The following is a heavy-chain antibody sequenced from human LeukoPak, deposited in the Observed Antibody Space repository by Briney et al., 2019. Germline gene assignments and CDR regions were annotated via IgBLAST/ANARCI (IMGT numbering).Heavy chain of an antibody. V-gene: IGHV3-21*01. CDR3: VRDVSRRIGMDV. D-gene: IGHD2/OR15-2a*01. Sequence: GGCLRLSRLASGFILNSYTMNWVSEAPREGVEWVSTISPVSSYTWYAETVKGRFTISRDTPKSSLYMQMDSLRAEDTAVYYCVRDVSRRIGMDVWGQGTTVSVSS. CDR2: ISPVSSYT. J-gene: IGHJ6*02. CDR1: GFILNSYT.